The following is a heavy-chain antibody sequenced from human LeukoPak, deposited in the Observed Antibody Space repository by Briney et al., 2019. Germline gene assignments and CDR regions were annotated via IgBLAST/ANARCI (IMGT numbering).Heavy chain of an antibody. CDR1: GFTFDDYA. D-gene: IGHD6-19*01. V-gene: IGHV3-9*01. Sequence: PGGSLRLSCAASGFTFDDYAMHWVRQAPGKGLEWVSGISWNSGSIGYADSVKGRFTISRDNAKNSLYLQMNSLRAEDTALYYCAKDMAVAGFNTFDYWGQGTLVTVSS. CDR3: AKDMAVAGFNTFDY. J-gene: IGHJ4*02. CDR2: ISWNSGSI.